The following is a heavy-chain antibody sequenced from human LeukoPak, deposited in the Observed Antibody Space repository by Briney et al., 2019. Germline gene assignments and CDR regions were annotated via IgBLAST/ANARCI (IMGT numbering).Heavy chain of an antibody. CDR1: GFTFRDYW. CDR3: ARAGGTSWADY. J-gene: IGHJ4*02. Sequence: GSLRLSCEASGFTFRDYWMTWVRQAPGKGLEWVANVKQDGTEKFYVDSVKGRFTISRDNGKNSLYLQMNSLRVEDTAIYYCARAGGTSWADYWGQGTLVTVSS. V-gene: IGHV3-7*03. CDR2: VKQDGTEK. D-gene: IGHD6-13*01.